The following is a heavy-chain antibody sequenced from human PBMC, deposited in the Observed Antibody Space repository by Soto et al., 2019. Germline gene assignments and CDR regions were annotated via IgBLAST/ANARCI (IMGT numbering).Heavy chain of an antibody. CDR1: GFPFSSNG. D-gene: IGHD6-19*01. CDR3: AFSGPSPTPKEIDH. V-gene: IGHV3-23*01. CDR2: ISGSGRNT. J-gene: IGHJ4*02. Sequence: QPGGSLRISCATSGFPFSSNGMSSVRQAPGKGLDWVSGISGSGRNTYYADCVKGRFTISRDNSKNTLFLHMYRLRAEYTAVLYFAFSGPSPTPKEIDHLRQATLVTVPA.